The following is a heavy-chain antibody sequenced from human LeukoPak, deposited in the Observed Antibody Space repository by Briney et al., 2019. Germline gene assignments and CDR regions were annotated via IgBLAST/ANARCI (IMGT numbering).Heavy chain of an antibody. D-gene: IGHD3-22*01. CDR3: AREYYDSSGYYYFDC. V-gene: IGHV1-18*01. CDR2: ISAYNGNT. Sequence: GASVKVSCKTSGYIFISYGSSWVRQAPGQGLEWMGWISAYNGNTNYAQEFQSRVTMTTETSTSTAYMELRSLRSDDTAVSYCAREYYDSSGYYYFDCWGQGTLVTVSS. CDR1: GYIFISYG. J-gene: IGHJ4*02.